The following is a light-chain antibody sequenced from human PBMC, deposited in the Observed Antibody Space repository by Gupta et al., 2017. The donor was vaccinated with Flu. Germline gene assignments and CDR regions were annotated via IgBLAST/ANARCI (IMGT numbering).Light chain of an antibody. J-gene: IGKJ4*01. V-gene: IGKV3-20*01. Sequence: TLSLSPGASATLTCRASQSVNSTYLAWYQQRPGQSPRLLIYDASTRATGIPDRFSGSGSGTDFTLTISRRESEDFGLYYCQQYGSSSGLTFGGGTKVEI. CDR1: QSVNSTY. CDR3: QQYGSSSGLT. CDR2: DAS.